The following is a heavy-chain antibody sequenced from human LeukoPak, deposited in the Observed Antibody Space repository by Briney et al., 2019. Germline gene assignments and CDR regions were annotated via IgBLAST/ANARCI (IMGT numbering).Heavy chain of an antibody. V-gene: IGHV3-23*01. CDR2: ISGSGGST. D-gene: IGHD6-6*01. CDR3: VRSPISSSRFPFDY. J-gene: IGHJ4*02. CDR1: GFTFSGYA. Sequence: AGGSLRLSCAASGFTFSGYAMSWVRQAPGKGLEWVSAISGSGGSTYYADSVKGRFTISRDNSKNTLYLQTNSLRAEDTAVYYCVRSPISSSRFPFDYWGQGTLVTVSS.